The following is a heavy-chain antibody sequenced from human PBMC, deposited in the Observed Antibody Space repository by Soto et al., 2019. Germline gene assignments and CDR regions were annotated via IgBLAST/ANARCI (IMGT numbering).Heavy chain of an antibody. J-gene: IGHJ5*02. Sequence: HPGGSLRLSCAASGFTFSSYSMNWVRQAPGKGLEWVSYISSSSSTIYYADSVKGRFTISRDNAKNSLYLQMNSLRAEDTAVYYCARAYYYDSSGYLNWFAPWGQGTLVTSPQ. CDR2: ISSSSSTI. V-gene: IGHV3-48*01. D-gene: IGHD3-22*01. CDR3: ARAYYYDSSGYLNWFAP. CDR1: GFTFSSYS.